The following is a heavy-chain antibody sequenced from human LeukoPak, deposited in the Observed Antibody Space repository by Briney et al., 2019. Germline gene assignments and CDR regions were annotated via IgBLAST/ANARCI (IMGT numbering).Heavy chain of an antibody. D-gene: IGHD6-13*01. CDR3: AKLSRIAAAGTQDY. CDR1: GFTFSSCA. J-gene: IGHJ4*02. CDR2: ISGSGDST. V-gene: IGHV3-23*01. Sequence: PGGSRRLSCAASGFTFSSCAMSWVRQAPGKGLEWVSAISGSGDSTFYADSVKGRFTISRDNSKNTLYLQMNSLRAEDTAVYYCAKLSRIAAAGTQDYWGQGTLVTVSS.